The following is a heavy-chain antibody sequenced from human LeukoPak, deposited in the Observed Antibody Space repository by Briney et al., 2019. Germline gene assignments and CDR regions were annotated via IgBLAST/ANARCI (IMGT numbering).Heavy chain of an antibody. V-gene: IGHV4-34*01. CDR3: AIFSDCSHDNCPNDY. D-gene: IGHD2-15*01. CDR1: GGSFSGYY. J-gene: IGHJ4*02. Sequence: SETLSLTCAVYGGSFSGYYWSWIRQPPGKGLEWIGEINHSGSTNYNPSLKSRLTISVDTSKNQFSLKLSSVTAADTAVYYCAIFSDCSHDNCPNDYWGQGTLVTVSS. CDR2: INHSGST.